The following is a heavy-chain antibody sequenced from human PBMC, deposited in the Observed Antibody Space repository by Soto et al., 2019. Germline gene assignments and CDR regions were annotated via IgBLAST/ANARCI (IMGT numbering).Heavy chain of an antibody. J-gene: IGHJ4*02. V-gene: IGHV1-46*01. CDR2: INPSGGST. CDR1: GYTFTSYH. CDR3: ARGEGQNRSPSHFAY. Sequence: GASVKVSCKASGYTFTSYHIHWVRQAPGQGLEWVGIINPSGGSTSYAQKFQGRVTMTRDTSTSTVYMELSSLRSEDTAVYYCARGEGQNRSPSHFAYWGQGTLVTAPQ.